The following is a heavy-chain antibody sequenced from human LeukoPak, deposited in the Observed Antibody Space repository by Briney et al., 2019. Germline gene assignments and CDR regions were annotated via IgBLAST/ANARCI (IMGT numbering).Heavy chain of an antibody. J-gene: IGHJ6*03. CDR2: INPNSGGT. V-gene: IGHV1-2*02. CDR1: GYTFTGYY. CDR3: ARTPQHSYYYYNMDV. Sequence: ASVKVSCKASGYTFTGYYMHWVRQAPGQGLEWMGWINPNSGGTNYAQKFQGRVTMTRDTSISTAYMELTSLRSEDTAVYYCARTPQHSYYYYNMDVWGKGTTVTVSS. D-gene: IGHD5-18*01.